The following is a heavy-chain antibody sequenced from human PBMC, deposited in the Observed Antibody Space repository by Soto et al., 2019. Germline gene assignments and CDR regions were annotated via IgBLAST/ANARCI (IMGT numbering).Heavy chain of an antibody. D-gene: IGHD1-26*01. Sequence: QVQLVQSGAEVKKPGSSVKVSCKASGDTFSSYAISWVRQAPGQGLDWMGGLIPFFNTSNYAQKFQGRVTISADESTSTAYMELSSLRSEDTAMYYCARESAYGGNPLAFDYWGQGTLVTVSS. CDR1: GDTFSSYA. J-gene: IGHJ4*02. V-gene: IGHV1-69*01. CDR2: LIPFFNTS. CDR3: ARESAYGGNPLAFDY.